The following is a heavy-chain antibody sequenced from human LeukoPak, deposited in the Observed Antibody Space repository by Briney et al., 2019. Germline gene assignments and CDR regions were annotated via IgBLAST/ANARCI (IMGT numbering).Heavy chain of an antibody. CDR3: ARPYCSGGNCYYDYWYFDL. CDR1: GGSTSTYY. CDR2: IFYSGTT. D-gene: IGHD2-15*01. J-gene: IGHJ2*01. V-gene: IGHV4-59*08. Sequence: SETLSLTCTVSGGSTSTYYWSWIRQPPGKRLEWIGYIFYSGTTKYNPSLKSRVTISLDTSKNQFSLKLSSVTAADTAVYHCARPYCSGGNCYYDYWYFDLWGRGTLVTVSS.